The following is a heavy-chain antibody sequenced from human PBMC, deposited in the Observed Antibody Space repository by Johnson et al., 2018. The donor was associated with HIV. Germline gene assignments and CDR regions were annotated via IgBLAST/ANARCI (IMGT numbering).Heavy chain of an antibody. V-gene: IGHV3-13*01. CDR3: ATFGYTSGWIVTDDAFDV. J-gene: IGHJ3*01. CDR2: IGTAGDT. Sequence: VLLVESGGGLVQPGGSLRLSCAASGFTFSSYDMHWVRQATGKGLEWVSAIGTAGDTYYPGSVKGRFTISRDNSMNTLYLQMNSLRAEDTAVYYCATFGYTSGWIVTDDAFDVWGHGTLVTVSS. D-gene: IGHD6-19*01. CDR1: GFTFSSYD.